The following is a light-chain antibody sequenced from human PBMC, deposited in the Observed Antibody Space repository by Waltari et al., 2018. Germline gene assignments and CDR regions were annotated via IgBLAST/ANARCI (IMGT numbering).Light chain of an antibody. V-gene: IGLV1-47*01. CDR3: AAWDDSLSGPI. CDR2: KDS. CDR1: HSNIGRNY. Sequence: QSVLTQPPSASGTPGQWVPISCSGSHSNIGRNYVYWYQQLPVTAPKLLIYKDSQRPSGVPDRFSGSKSGTSASLAISGLRSEDEADYYCAAWDDSLSGPIFATGTKVTV. J-gene: IGLJ1*01.